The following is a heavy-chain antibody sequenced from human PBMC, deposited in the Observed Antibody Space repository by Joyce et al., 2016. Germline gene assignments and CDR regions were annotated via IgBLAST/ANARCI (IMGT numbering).Heavy chain of an antibody. J-gene: IGHJ4*02. CDR1: EFPFSNYG. D-gene: IGHD2-15*01. Sequence: EVQLVVSGGDLVQPGGSLRLSCEASEFPFSNYGMNWVRQSPGKGLKWVSYIDGSGSLIYYADSVRGLFIISRDNAKNSLYLQMTGLRAEDTAVYYCARGGGCGGGTCYWPDYWGQGTLVTVSS. V-gene: IGHV3-48*01. CDR3: ARGGGCGGGTCYWPDY. CDR2: IDGSGSLI.